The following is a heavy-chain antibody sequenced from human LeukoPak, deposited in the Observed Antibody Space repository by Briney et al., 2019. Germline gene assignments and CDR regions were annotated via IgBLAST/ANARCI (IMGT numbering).Heavy chain of an antibody. D-gene: IGHD6-19*01. V-gene: IGHV3-53*01. Sequence: HPGGSLRLSCAASGFTFSSYAMSWVRQAPGKGLEWVSIIYSGGSTYYADSVKGRFTISRDNSKNTLYLQMNSLRAEDTAVYYCARLGSSGVSAFRYWGQGTLVTVSS. CDR2: IYSGGST. CDR3: ARLGSSGVSAFRY. CDR1: GFTFSSYA. J-gene: IGHJ4*02.